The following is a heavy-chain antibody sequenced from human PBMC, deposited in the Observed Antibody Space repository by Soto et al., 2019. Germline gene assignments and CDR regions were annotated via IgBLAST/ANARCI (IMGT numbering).Heavy chain of an antibody. CDR2: IYYSGST. CDR1: GGSISSSSYY. CDR3: ASPKTFYGDYKIWDC. Sequence: SETLSLTCTVSGGSISSSSYYWGWIRQPPGKGLEWIGSIYYSGSTYYNPSLKSRVTISVDTSKNQFSLKLSSVTAADTAVYYCASPKTFYGDYKIWDCWGQGTLVTVSS. J-gene: IGHJ4*02. D-gene: IGHD4-17*01. V-gene: IGHV4-39*01.